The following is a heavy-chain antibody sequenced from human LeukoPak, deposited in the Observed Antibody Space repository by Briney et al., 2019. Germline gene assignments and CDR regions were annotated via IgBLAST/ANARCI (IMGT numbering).Heavy chain of an antibody. D-gene: IGHD3-22*01. J-gene: IGHJ5*02. CDR1: GFTFSNYW. V-gene: IGHV3-74*01. CDR3: ARDLGQYYDTSDNWFDP. CDR2: INSDGINT. Sequence: GGSLSLSCAASGFTFSNYWMHWVRQAPGKGLVWVSRINSDGINTIYADSAKGRFTISRDNAKNTLNLQMNSLRAEDTAVYYCARDLGQYYDTSDNWFDPWGQGTLVTVSS.